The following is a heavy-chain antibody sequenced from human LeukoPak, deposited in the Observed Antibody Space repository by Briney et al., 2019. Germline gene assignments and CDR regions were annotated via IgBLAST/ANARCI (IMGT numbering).Heavy chain of an antibody. Sequence: SVKVSCKASGGTFSSYAISWVLQAPGQGLEWMGRIIPIFGTANYAQKFQGRVTITTDESTSTAYMELSSLRSEDTAVYYCARDGGSGSTYYMDVWGKGTTVTVSS. V-gene: IGHV1-69*05. D-gene: IGHD3-10*01. CDR2: IIPIFGTA. CDR3: ARDGGSGSTYYMDV. CDR1: GGTFSSYA. J-gene: IGHJ6*03.